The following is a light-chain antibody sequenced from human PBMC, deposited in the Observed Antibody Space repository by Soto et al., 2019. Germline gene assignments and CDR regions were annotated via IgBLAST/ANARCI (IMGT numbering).Light chain of an antibody. CDR1: QSISSY. V-gene: IGKV1-39*01. CDR2: AAS. J-gene: IGKJ1*01. Sequence: EIEMTQSPSSISEYVGDRVTITCRASQSISSYLNWYQQKPGKAPKLLIYAASSLQSGVPSRFSGSGSGTDFTLTISSLQPEDFATYYCQQSYSTPWTFGQGTKV. CDR3: QQSYSTPWT.